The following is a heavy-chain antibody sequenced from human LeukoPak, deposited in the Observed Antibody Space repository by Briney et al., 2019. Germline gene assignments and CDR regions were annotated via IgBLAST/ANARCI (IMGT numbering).Heavy chain of an antibody. CDR2: ISSSSSTI. CDR3: ARGGYDFWSGYLGGGPYYFDY. J-gene: IGHJ4*02. CDR1: GFTFSSYS. D-gene: IGHD3-3*01. Sequence: GGSLRLSCAASGFTFSSYSMNWVHQAPGKGLEWVSYISSSSSTIYYADSVKGRFTISRDNAKNSLYLQMNSLRDEDTAVYYCARGGYDFWSGYLGGGPYYFDYWGQGTLVTVSS. V-gene: IGHV3-48*02.